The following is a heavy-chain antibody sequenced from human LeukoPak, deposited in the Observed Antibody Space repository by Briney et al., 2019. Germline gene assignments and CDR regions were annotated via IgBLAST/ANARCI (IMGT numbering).Heavy chain of an antibody. J-gene: IGHJ3*02. CDR3: ARDRSSGYSGAFDI. D-gene: IGHD3-22*01. Sequence: SETLSLTCTVSGGSISSYYWSWIRQPAGKGLEWIGRIYTSGGTNYNPSLKSRVTMSVDTSKNQFSLKLSSVTAADTAVYYCARDRSSGYSGAFDIWGQGTMVTVSS. CDR2: IYTSGGT. V-gene: IGHV4-4*07. CDR1: GGSISSYY.